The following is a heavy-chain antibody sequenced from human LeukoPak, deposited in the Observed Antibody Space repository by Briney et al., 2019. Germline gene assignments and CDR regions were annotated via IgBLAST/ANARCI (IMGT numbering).Heavy chain of an antibody. J-gene: IGHJ4*02. CDR1: GYTLTELS. Sequence: GASVKVSCKVSGYTLTELSMHWVRQAPGKGLEWMGGFDPEDGETIYARKFQGRVTMTEDTSTDTAYMELSSLRSEDTAVYYCATDHRRGGGYVWGSYRSRRTYFDYWGQGTLVTVSS. V-gene: IGHV1-24*01. CDR3: ATDHRRGGGYVWGSYRSRRTYFDY. D-gene: IGHD3-16*02. CDR2: FDPEDGET.